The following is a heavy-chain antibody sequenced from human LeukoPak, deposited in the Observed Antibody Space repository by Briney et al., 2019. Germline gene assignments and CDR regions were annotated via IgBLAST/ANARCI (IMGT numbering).Heavy chain of an antibody. CDR3: AREGGSGSYYDY. CDR1: GGSISSGGYY. J-gene: IGHJ4*02. CDR2: IYYSGST. Sequence: PSETLSLTCTVSGGSISSGGYYWSWIRQHPGKGLEWIGYIYYSGSTYYNPSLKSRVTISVDTPKNQFSLKLSSVTAADTAVYYCAREGGSGSYYDYWGQGTLVTVSS. D-gene: IGHD1-26*01. V-gene: IGHV4-31*03.